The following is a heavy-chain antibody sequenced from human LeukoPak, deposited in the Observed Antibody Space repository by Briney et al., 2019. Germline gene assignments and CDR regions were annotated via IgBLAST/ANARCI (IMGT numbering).Heavy chain of an antibody. CDR3: ATMGMEQWWFDP. Sequence: SDTLSLTCTVSGGSISSYYWGWIRQPAGKGLEWIGRIYTSGSTNYNPSLKSRVTMSVDTSKNQFSLKLSSVTAADTAVYYCATMGMEQWWFDPWGQGTLVTVSS. J-gene: IGHJ5*02. CDR2: IYTSGST. V-gene: IGHV4-4*07. D-gene: IGHD7-27*01. CDR1: GGSISSYY.